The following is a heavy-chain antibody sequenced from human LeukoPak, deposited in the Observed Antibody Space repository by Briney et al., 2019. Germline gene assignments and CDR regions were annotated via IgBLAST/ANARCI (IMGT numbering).Heavy chain of an antibody. CDR1: GVSISSYY. D-gene: IGHD1-26*01. CDR2: IYYSGST. V-gene: IGHV4-59*01. J-gene: IGHJ6*02. CDR3: ARGGTVRNVMDV. Sequence: SETLSLTCTVSGVSISSYYWSWIRQPPGKGLEWIGYIYYSGSTNYNPSLKSRVTISVDTSRSQFSLKLSSVTAADTAVYYCARGGTVRNVMDVWGQGTTVTVSS.